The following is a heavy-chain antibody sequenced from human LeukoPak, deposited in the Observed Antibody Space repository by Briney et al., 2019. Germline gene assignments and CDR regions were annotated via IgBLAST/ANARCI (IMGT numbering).Heavy chain of an antibody. D-gene: IGHD3-16*01. CDR3: ARGAAAVSGFGFYNWFDP. CDR1: GGSISSSSYY. Sequence: SETLSLTCTVSGGSISSSSYYWGWIRQPPGKGLEWIGSIYYSGSTYYNPSLKSRVTISVDTSKNQFSLKLSSVTAADTAVYYCARGAAAVSGFGFYNWFDPWGQGTLVTVSS. V-gene: IGHV4-39*07. CDR2: IYYSGST. J-gene: IGHJ5*02.